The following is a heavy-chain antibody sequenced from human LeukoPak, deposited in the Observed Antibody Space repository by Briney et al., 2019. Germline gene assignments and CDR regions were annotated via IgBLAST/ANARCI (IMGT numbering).Heavy chain of an antibody. V-gene: IGHV3-30*04. D-gene: IGHD3-22*01. CDR1: GFTFSSYA. CDR2: ISYDGSNK. CDR3: ARVIYYDSSGYAPLGY. J-gene: IGHJ4*02. Sequence: GGSLRLSCAASGFTFSSYAMHWVRQAPGKGLEWVAVISYDGSNKYYADSVKGRFTISRDNSKNTLYLQMNSLRAEDTAVYYCARVIYYDSSGYAPLGYWGQGTLVTVSS.